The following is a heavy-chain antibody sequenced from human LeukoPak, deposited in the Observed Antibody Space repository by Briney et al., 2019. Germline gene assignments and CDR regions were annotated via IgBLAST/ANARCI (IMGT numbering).Heavy chain of an antibody. Sequence: ASVKVSCKASGYTINGYYIHWVRQAPGQGLEWMGWINPNSGGTHYAQKFQGTVTMTRDTSISTAYMELSRLRSDDTAIYYCARRYTNSWYDTDYWGQGTLVTVSS. J-gene: IGHJ4*02. CDR1: GYTINGYY. CDR3: ARRYTNSWYDTDY. D-gene: IGHD6-13*01. CDR2: INPNSGGT. V-gene: IGHV1-2*02.